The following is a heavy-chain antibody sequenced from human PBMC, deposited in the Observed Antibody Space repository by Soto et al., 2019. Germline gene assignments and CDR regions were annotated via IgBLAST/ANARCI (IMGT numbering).Heavy chain of an antibody. CDR1: GFTFTSSA. D-gene: IGHD2-15*01. CDR2: IVVGSGNT. CDR3: AADRGYFSGGSCYYYYYMDV. V-gene: IGHV1-58*02. J-gene: IGHJ6*03. Sequence: ASVKVSCKASGFTFTSSAMQWVRQARGQRLEWIGWIVVGSGNTNYAQKFQERVTITRDMSTSTAYMELSSLRSEDTAVYYCAADRGYFSGGSCYYYYYMDVWGKGTTVTVSS.